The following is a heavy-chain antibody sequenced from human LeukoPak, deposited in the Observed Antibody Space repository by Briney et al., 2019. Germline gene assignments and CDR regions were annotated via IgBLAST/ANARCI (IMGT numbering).Heavy chain of an antibody. CDR3: AKEGRLQHVGH. D-gene: IGHD3-16*01. Sequence: GGSLRLSCAASGLRFSSYVRNWVRQPPGKGLEWVSYISGSGSNTYYADSVKGRFTISRDNAENSLYLQMNSLTVEDTAMYFCAKEGRLQHVGHWGQGTLVSVSS. J-gene: IGHJ4*02. V-gene: IGHV3-48*03. CDR1: GLRFSSYV. CDR2: ISGSGSNT.